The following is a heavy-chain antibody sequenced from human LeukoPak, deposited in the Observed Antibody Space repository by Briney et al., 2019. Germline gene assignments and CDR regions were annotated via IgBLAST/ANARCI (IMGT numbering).Heavy chain of an antibody. V-gene: IGHV4-61*02. J-gene: IGHJ6*02. Sequence: SQTLSLTCTVPGGSISSGSYYWSWIRQPAGKGLEWIGRIYTSGSTNYNPSLKSRVTISVDTSKNQFSLKLSSVTAADTAVYYCARDPMVVANYYYYYGMDVWGQGTTVTVSS. CDR3: ARDPMVVANYYYYYGMDV. D-gene: IGHD2-21*01. CDR1: GGSISSGSYY. CDR2: IYTSGST.